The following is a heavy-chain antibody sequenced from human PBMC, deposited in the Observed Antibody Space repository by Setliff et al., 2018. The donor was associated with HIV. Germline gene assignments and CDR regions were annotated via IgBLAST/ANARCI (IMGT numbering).Heavy chain of an antibody. CDR1: GYTFTNYY. D-gene: IGHD2-15*01. CDR2: INTNTGNP. Sequence: ASVKVSCKASGYTFTNYYMHWVRQAPGQGLEWMGWINTNTGNPTYAQGFTGRFVFSLDTSVSTAYLQISSLKAEDTAVYYCARTVVVVAANGYYYMDVWGKGTTVTVSS. CDR3: ARTVVVVAANGYYYMDV. V-gene: IGHV7-4-1*02. J-gene: IGHJ6*03.